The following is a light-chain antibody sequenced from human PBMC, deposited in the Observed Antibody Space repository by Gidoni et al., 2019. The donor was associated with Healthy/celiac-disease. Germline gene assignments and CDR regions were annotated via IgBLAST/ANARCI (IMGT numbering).Light chain of an antibody. CDR3: QQSYSTPPWT. CDR1: QSISSY. J-gene: IGKJ2*02. V-gene: IGKV1-39*01. CDR2: AAS. Sequence: IQMTQSPSSLSASVGDSVTITCRASQSISSYLNWYQQKPGKAPKLLIYAASSLQSGVPSRFSGSGSGTDFTLTISSLQPEDFATYYCQQSYSTPPWTFGQGTKLEIK.